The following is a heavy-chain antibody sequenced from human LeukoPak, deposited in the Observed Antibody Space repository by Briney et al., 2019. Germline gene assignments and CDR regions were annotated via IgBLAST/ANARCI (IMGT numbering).Heavy chain of an antibody. CDR3: ARVNYDILTGYPNWYFDL. Sequence: ASVNASCKASGYTFTRYGISWVRQAPGQGLEWMGWISAYNGNTNYAQKLQGRVTMTTDTSTSTAYMELRSLRSDDTAVYYCARVNYDILTGYPNWYFDLWGRGTLVTVSS. V-gene: IGHV1-18*01. CDR2: ISAYNGNT. J-gene: IGHJ2*01. D-gene: IGHD3-9*01. CDR1: GYTFTRYG.